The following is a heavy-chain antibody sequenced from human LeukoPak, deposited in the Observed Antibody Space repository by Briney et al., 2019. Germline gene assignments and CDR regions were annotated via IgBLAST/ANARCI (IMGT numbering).Heavy chain of an antibody. V-gene: IGHV1-3*01. CDR1: GYTFTSYA. CDR3: ARERAVGATTPWFDP. D-gene: IGHD1-26*01. CDR2: INAGNGNT. J-gene: IGHJ5*02. Sequence: ASVKVSCKASGYTFTSYAMHWVRQAPGQRLEWMGWINAGNGNTKYLQKFQGRVTITRDTSASTAYMELSSLRSEDTAVFYCARERAVGATTPWFDPWGQGTLVTVPS.